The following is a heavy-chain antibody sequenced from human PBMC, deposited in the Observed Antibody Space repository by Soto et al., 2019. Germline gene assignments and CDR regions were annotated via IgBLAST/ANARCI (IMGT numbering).Heavy chain of an antibody. CDR2: LYHSGST. Sequence: QLQLQESGSGLVKPSQTLSLTCAVSGGSISSGGYSWSWIRQPPGKGLEWIGYLYHSGSTYYNPSLKSRVTRSVDRSTNQFSLKLSSVTAADTAVYYCARAPARYYYDSSGYYYGDYFDYWGQGTLVTVSS. D-gene: IGHD3-22*01. V-gene: IGHV4-30-2*01. J-gene: IGHJ4*02. CDR3: ARAPARYYYDSSGYYYGDYFDY. CDR1: GGSISSGGYS.